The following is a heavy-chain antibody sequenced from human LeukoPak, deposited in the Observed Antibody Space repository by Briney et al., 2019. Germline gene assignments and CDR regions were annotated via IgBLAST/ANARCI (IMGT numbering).Heavy chain of an antibody. CDR1: GFTFSSYS. J-gene: IGHJ3*02. CDR2: ISSSSSYI. CDR3: ARGVVAAINAFDI. V-gene: IGHV3-21*01. Sequence: GESLKISCAASGFTFSSYSMNWVRQAPGKGLEWVSSISSSSSYIYYADSVKGRFTISRDNAKNSLYLQMNSLRAEDTAVYYCARGVVAAINAFDIWGQGTMVTVSS. D-gene: IGHD2-15*01.